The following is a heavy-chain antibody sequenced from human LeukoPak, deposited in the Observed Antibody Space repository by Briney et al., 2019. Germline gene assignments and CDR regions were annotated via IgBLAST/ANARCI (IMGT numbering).Heavy chain of an antibody. V-gene: IGHV3-7*01. J-gene: IGHJ4*02. D-gene: IGHD1-7*01. CDR3: ARDTANWNYHKGRLDN. CDR1: GFTFSDYW. CDR2: LKQDGSEK. Sequence: GGSLRLSCEASGFTFSDYWMSWVRQAPGKGLEWVANLKQDGSEKYYVDSVKGRSTISRDNAKKSLFLQMNSLRAEDTAVYYCARDTANWNYHKGRLDNWGQGILVTVSS.